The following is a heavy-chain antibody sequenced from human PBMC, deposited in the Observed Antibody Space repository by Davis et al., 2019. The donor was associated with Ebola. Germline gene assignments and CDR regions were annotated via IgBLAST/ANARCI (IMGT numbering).Heavy chain of an antibody. V-gene: IGHV3-7*03. CDR1: GFTFSSYW. J-gene: IGHJ6*02. Sequence: GGSLRLSCAASGFTFSSYWMSWVRQAPGKGLEWVANIKQDGSEKYYVDSVKGQFTISRDNAKNSLYLQMNSLRAEDTAVYYCARDFPKYCSGGSCYYQLYYYYGMDVWGQGTTVTVSS. CDR3: ARDFPKYCSGGSCYYQLYYYYGMDV. D-gene: IGHD2-15*01. CDR2: IKQDGSEK.